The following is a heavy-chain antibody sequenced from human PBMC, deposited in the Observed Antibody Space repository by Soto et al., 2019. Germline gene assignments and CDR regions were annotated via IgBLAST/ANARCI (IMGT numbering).Heavy chain of an antibody. V-gene: IGHV1-8*01. CDR3: AREMSDAGTGWFDP. CDR1: GYTFTSYD. CDR2: RNPNSGNT. D-gene: IGHD6-13*01. J-gene: IGHJ5*02. Sequence: QVQLVQSGAEVKKSGASVKVSCKASGYTFTSYDINWVRQATGQGLEWMRWRNPNSGNTGYAQKFQGRVTMTRNTSISTAYMEVSSMRYEDTAVYYCAREMSDAGTGWFDPWGQGTLVTVSS.